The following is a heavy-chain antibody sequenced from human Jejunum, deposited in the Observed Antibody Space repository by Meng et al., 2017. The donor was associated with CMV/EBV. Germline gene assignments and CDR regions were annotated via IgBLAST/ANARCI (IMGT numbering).Heavy chain of an antibody. CDR1: GFSFSSFL. Sequence: SGFSFSSFLLSWARQAPGKGLEWVANMNQDGRETYYVGSVKGRFTISRDNAKNSLFLQMNSLRAEDTAAYYCARERGGDFTILDHWGQGARVTVSS. CDR3: ARERGGDFTILDH. D-gene: IGHD3-3*01. J-gene: IGHJ4*02. CDR2: MNQDGRET. V-gene: IGHV3-7*01.